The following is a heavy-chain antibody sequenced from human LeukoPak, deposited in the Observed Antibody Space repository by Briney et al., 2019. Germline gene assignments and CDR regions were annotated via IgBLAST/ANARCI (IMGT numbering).Heavy chain of an antibody. CDR3: ARVGYYDFWSGSYGMDV. CDR2: SYYSGST. Sequence: SETLSLTCTVSGGSISSYYWSWIRQPPGKGLEWIGYSYYSGSTNYNPSLKSRVTISVDTSKNQFPLKLSSVTAADTAVYYCARVGYYDFWSGSYGMDVWGQGTTVTVSS. J-gene: IGHJ6*02. V-gene: IGHV4-59*01. D-gene: IGHD3-3*01. CDR1: GGSISSYY.